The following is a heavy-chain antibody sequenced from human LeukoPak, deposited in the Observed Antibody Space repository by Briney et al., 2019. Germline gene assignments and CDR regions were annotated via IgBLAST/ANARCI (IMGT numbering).Heavy chain of an antibody. CDR1: GGSISSYY. J-gene: IGHJ4*02. D-gene: IGHD3-10*01. CDR2: IYTSGST. V-gene: IGHV4-4*07. Sequence: PSETLSLTCTVSGGSISSYYWSWIRQPAGKGVKWIGRIYTSGSTNYNPSLKSRVTMSVDTSKNQFSLKLSSVTAADTAVYYYARGFGELYQDPFDYWGQGTLVTVSS. CDR3: ARGFGELYQDPFDY.